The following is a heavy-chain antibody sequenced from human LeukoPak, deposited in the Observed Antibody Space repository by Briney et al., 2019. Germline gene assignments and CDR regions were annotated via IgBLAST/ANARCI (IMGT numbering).Heavy chain of an antibody. CDR1: GGSISSSDYY. CDR2: IYYGRST. V-gene: IGHV4-39*01. D-gene: IGHD2-15*01. J-gene: IGHJ5*02. CDR3: PRALGYCSGGSCTRGYNWFDP. Sequence: PSETLSLTCTVSGGSISSSDYYWGWIRQPPGKGLEWIGRIYYGRSTYYNPSLKSRVTISVDTSMNQFSLKLSFVTTADTAVYYSPRALGYCSGGSCTRGYNWFDPWGQGTLVTVPS.